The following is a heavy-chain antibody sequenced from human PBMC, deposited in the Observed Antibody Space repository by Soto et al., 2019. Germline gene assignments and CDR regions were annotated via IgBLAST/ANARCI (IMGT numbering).Heavy chain of an antibody. J-gene: IGHJ5*02. V-gene: IGHV4-34*01. Sequence: QVQLQQWGAGLLKPSETLSLTCAVYGGSFSGYYWSWIRQPPGKGLEWIGEINHSGSTNYNPSLTLRVDISVGTSKNQFSLKLSSVAAADTAVYSCARGPIVVVVAATDWFDPWGKGTLVTVSS. D-gene: IGHD2-15*01. CDR1: GGSFSGYY. CDR3: ARGPIVVVVAATDWFDP. CDR2: INHSGST.